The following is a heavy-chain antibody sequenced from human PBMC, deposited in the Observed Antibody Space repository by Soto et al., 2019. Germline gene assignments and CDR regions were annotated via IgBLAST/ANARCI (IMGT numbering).Heavy chain of an antibody. CDR1: GFTFSSYA. CDR2: ISGSGGST. D-gene: IGHD4-4*01. J-gene: IGHJ6*03. V-gene: IGHV3-23*01. CDR3: AKDLAGDGSNAIYYYYFMDV. Sequence: GSLRLSCAASGFTFSSYAMSWVRQAPGKGLEWVSAISGSGGSTYYADSVKGRFTISRDNSKNTLYLQMNSLRAEDTAVYYCAKDLAGDGSNAIYYYYFMDVWGKGTTVTVSS.